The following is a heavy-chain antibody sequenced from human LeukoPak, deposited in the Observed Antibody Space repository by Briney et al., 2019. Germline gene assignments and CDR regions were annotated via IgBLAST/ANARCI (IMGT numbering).Heavy chain of an antibody. Sequence: ASVKVSCKASGYSFTSYGINWVRQAPGQGLEWMGWISPYNANTNYAQKLQGRVTMTTDTSTNTAYMELRSLRSDDTAVYYCAKGGSGSYYYYSDYWGQGTLVTVPS. J-gene: IGHJ4*02. CDR1: GYSFTSYG. CDR2: ISPYNANT. CDR3: AKGGSGSYYYYSDY. D-gene: IGHD1-26*01. V-gene: IGHV1-18*01.